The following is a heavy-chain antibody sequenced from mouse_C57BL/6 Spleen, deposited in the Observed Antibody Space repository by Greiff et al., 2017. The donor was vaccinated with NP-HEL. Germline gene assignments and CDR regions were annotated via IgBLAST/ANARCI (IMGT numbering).Heavy chain of an antibody. CDR2: FHPNSGST. Sequence: QVQLQQPGAELVKPGASVKLSCKASGYTFTSYWMHWVKQRPGQGLEWIGMFHPNSGSTNYNETFKSKATLTVDKSSRTAYMQRSSLTSEDSAVYYCAREGCYDDAMDYWGQGTSVTVSS. D-gene: IGHD2-12*01. J-gene: IGHJ4*01. CDR3: AREGCYDDAMDY. V-gene: IGHV1-64*01. CDR1: GYTFTSYW.